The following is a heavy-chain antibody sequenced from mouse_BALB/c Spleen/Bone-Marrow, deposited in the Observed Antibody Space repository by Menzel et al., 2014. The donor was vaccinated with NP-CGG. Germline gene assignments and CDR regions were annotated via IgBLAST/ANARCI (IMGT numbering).Heavy chain of an antibody. J-gene: IGHJ1*01. CDR3: NRYDWYFDV. CDR1: GFNIKDYY. V-gene: IGHV14-4*02. CDR2: IDPENGDT. D-gene: IGHD2-14*01. Sequence: DVQLQESGAELVRSGASVKLSCTASGFNIKDYYMHWVKQRPEQGLEWIGWIDPENGDTEYAPKFQGKATMTADTSSNTAHLQLSSLTSEDTAVYYCNRYDWYFDVWGAGTTVTVSS.